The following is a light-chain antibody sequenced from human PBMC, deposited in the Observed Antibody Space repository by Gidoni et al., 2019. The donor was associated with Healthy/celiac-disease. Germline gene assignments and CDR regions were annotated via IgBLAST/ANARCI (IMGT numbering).Light chain of an antibody. CDR3: QQSYSTPYT. J-gene: IGKJ2*01. V-gene: IGKV1-39*01. CDR1: QSSSSY. Sequence: DIQTTQSPSSLSASVGDRVTITCRASQSSSSYLNWYQQKPGEAPKLLIYAASSLQSGGPSRFSGSGSGTDFTLTISSLQPEDFATYYCQQSYSTPYTFGQGTKLEIK. CDR2: AAS.